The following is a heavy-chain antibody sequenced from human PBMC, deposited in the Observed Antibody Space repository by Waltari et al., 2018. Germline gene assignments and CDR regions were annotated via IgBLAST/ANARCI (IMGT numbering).Heavy chain of an antibody. D-gene: IGHD6-19*01. CDR2: IRASGPGT. J-gene: IGHJ6*02. V-gene: IGHV3-23*01. Sequence: EVELLESGGGLAQPGGSLRLSCAASGFTFRDYGMSWVRQAPGKGLEWISAIRASGPGTSYADSVKGRFTISRDNSENTLYLQMNSLGAEDTAVYYCARGPPGYSSGWYGLDVWGQGTTVTVSS. CDR1: GFTFRDYG. CDR3: ARGPPGYSSGWYGLDV.